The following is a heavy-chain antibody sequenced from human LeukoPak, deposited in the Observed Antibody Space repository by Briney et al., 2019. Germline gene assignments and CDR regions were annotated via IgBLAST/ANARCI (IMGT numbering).Heavy chain of an antibody. CDR2: INPNSGGT. J-gene: IGHJ4*02. CDR3: ARDAQRVYYDILIGYYC. D-gene: IGHD3-9*01. Sequence: ASVKVSCKASGYTFTGYYMHWVRQAPGQGLEWMGRINPNSGGTNYAQKFQGRVTMTRDTSISTAYMELSRLRSDDTAVYYCARDAQRVYYDILIGYYCWGQGTLVTVSS. V-gene: IGHV1-2*06. CDR1: GYTFTGYY.